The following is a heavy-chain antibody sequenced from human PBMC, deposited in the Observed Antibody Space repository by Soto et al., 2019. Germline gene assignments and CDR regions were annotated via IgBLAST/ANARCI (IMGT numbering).Heavy chain of an antibody. Sequence: EVQLVESGGGLVQPGGSLRLSCAASGFTFSDHYMDWVRQAPGKGLEWVGRTRNKDYSYTVEYAASVKGRFTISRDDSKNSLYLQMNSLQIEDTAVYYCARDGRKVGTYSDAIDIWGQGTAVTVSS. CDR2: TRNKDYSYTV. CDR1: GFTFSDHY. J-gene: IGHJ3*02. D-gene: IGHD1-26*01. CDR3: ARDGRKVGTYSDAIDI. V-gene: IGHV3-72*01.